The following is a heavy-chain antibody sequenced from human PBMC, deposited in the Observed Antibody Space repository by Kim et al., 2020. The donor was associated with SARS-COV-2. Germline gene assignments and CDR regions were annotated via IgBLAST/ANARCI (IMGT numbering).Heavy chain of an antibody. CDR2: VNSRGTT. D-gene: IGHD7-27*01. V-gene: IGHV4-61*08. CDR1: GGSVSSGDFS. J-gene: IGHJ4*02. Sequence: SETLSLTCTVSGGSVSSGDFSWSWIRQPPGKGLEWIAYVNSRGTTNFNPSLKSRVTMSLDTSKNQFSLNLSSATAADTAVYYCGRDFWGSIDYWGQGILVTVSS. CDR3: GRDFWGSIDY.